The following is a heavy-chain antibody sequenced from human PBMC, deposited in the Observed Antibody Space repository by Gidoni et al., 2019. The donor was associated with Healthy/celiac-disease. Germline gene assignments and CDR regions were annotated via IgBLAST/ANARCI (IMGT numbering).Heavy chain of an antibody. J-gene: IGHJ6*02. CDR2: IGTAGDT. D-gene: IGHD6-13*01. Sequence: EVQLVESGGGLVQPGGSLRLSCAASGFTFSSYDRHWVRQATGKGLEWVSAIGTAGDTYYPGSVKGRFTISRENAKNSLYLQMNSLRAGDTAVYYCARSIAAAWSSYGMDVWGQGTTVTVSS. CDR1: GFTFSSYD. CDR3: ARSIAAAWSSYGMDV. V-gene: IGHV3-13*01.